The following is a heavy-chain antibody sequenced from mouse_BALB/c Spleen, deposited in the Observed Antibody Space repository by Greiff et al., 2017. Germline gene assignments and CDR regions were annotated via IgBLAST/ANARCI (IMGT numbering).Heavy chain of an antibody. CDR1: GYAFSSSW. V-gene: IGHV1-82*01. CDR2: IYPGDGDT. Sequence: QVQLQQSGPELVKPGASVKISCKASGYAFSSSWMNWVKQRPGQGLEWIGRIYPGDGDTNYNGKFKGKATLTADKSSSTAYMQLSSLTSVDSAVYFCAREKITTAHWGQGTSVTVSS. J-gene: IGHJ4*01. CDR3: AREKITTAH. D-gene: IGHD1-2*01.